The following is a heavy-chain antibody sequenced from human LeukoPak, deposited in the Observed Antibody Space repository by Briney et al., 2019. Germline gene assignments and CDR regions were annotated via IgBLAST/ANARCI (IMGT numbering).Heavy chain of an antibody. CDR1: GGSISYYY. V-gene: IGHV4-4*07. Sequence: SETLSLTCTVSGGSISYYYWNWIRQPAGKGLEWIGRIYTSGRTYYNPSLKSRVTISVDTSKNQFSLKLSSVTAADTAIYYCARDRDYYDSSGYFPFDYWGQGTLVTVSS. D-gene: IGHD3-22*01. CDR3: ARDRDYYDSSGYFPFDY. CDR2: IYTSGRT. J-gene: IGHJ4*02.